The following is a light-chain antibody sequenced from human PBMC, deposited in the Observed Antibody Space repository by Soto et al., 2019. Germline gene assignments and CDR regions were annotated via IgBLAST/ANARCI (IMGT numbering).Light chain of an antibody. J-gene: IGLJ1*01. Sequence: SYELTQPPSVSVSPGQTASITFSGDKLGDKYACWYQQKPGQSPVLVIYHDTKRPSGIPERFSGSNSGNIATLTISGTQAMDEADYYCQAWDSSTAVFGTGTKVTVL. CDR2: HDT. CDR3: QAWDSSTAV. V-gene: IGLV3-1*01. CDR1: KLGDKY.